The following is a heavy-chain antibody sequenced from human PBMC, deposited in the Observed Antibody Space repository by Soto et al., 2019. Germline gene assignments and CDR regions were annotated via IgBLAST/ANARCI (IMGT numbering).Heavy chain of an antibody. D-gene: IGHD2-2*01. CDR1: GFTVSGYA. CDR2: ISGGGSNT. Sequence: PGGSLRLSCAASGFTVSGYAMSWVRQAPGRGLEWVSAISGGGSNTFYADSVKGRFTISRDNSKNTLYLQMNSLRAEDTAVYYCVPTATIWFDPWGQGTLVTVSS. V-gene: IGHV3-23*01. CDR3: VPTATIWFDP. J-gene: IGHJ5*02.